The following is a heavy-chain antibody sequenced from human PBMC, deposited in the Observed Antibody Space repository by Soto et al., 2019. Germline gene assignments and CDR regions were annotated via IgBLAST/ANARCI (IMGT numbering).Heavy chain of an antibody. CDR1: GFTFSSFA. V-gene: IGHV3-23*01. CDR3: VQDWTGNSCPCMVV. J-gene: IGHJ6*02. CDR2: ISSSGETT. D-gene: IGHD6-13*01. Sequence: EVQLLESGGGLVQPGGSLRLSCAASGFTFSSFAMTWVRQAPGEGLEWVSSISSSGETTYYSDSVKGRFTISRDISKNMVYLQIPSLRAEDTAVYFCVQDWTGNSCPCMVVWGQGTTVTVSS.